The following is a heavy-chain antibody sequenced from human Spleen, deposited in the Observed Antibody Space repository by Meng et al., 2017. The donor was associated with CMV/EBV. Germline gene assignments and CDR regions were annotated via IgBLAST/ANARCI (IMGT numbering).Heavy chain of an antibody. V-gene: IGHV3-23*01. J-gene: IGHJ3*02. CDR1: GFTFDYYA. CDR3: AKDRLFSGWELIPAAFDI. D-gene: IGHD1-26*01. Sequence: GESLKISCAAAGFTFDYYALNWVRQALGKGLEWVSGISDSGTSTYYADSVKGRFTISRDNSKNTLYLQMNSLRAEDTAVYYCAKDRLFSGWELIPAAFDIWGQGTMVTVSS. CDR2: ISDSGTST.